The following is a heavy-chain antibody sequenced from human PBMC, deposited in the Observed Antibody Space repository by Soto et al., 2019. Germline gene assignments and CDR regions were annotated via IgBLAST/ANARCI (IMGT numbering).Heavy chain of an antibody. V-gene: IGHV5-51*01. CDR2: IYPGYSDT. CDR1: GNRFTSYL. J-gene: IGHJ4*02. Sequence: XESLKVSWKGSGNRFTSYLSGLVPQMPGKGLEWMRIIYPGYSDTRYSPTFQGQVTISADKSISTAYLQWSSLKASDTAMYYCARQYGDSLAMYYFDYWGQGTPVTVSS. CDR3: ARQYGDSLAMYYFDY. D-gene: IGHD4-17*01.